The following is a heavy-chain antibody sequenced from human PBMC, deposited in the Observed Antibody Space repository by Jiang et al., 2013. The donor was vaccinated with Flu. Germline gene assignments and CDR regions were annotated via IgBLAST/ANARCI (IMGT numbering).Heavy chain of an antibody. CDR3: ARDRTYYYDSSGYSFGT. CDR2: INPNSGGT. V-gene: IGHV1-2*02. Sequence: EVKKPGASVKVSCKASGYTFTGYYMHWVRQAPGQGLEWMGWINPNSGGTNYAQKFQGRVTMTRDTSISTAYMELSRLRSDDTAVYYCARDRTYYYDSSGYSFGTWGQGTLVTVSS. J-gene: IGHJ5*02. D-gene: IGHD3-22*01. CDR1: GYTFTGYY.